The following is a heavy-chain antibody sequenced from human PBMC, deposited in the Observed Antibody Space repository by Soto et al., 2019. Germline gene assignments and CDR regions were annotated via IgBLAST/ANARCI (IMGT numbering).Heavy chain of an antibody. CDR2: IYYSGST. Sequence: SETLSLTCTVSGGSISSYYWSWVRQPPGKGLEWIGYIYYSGSTNYNPSLRSRVTISIDTSKNQFSLKLSSVTAADTAVYYCARDAKMNKGPWGQGTLVTVSS. V-gene: IGHV4-59*12. D-gene: IGHD2-15*01. CDR3: ARDAKMNKGP. CDR1: GGSISSYY. J-gene: IGHJ5*02.